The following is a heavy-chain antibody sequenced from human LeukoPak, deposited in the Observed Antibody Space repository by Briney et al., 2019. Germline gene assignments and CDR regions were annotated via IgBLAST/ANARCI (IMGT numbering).Heavy chain of an antibody. CDR2: IYESGGT. V-gene: IGHV4-59*01. D-gene: IGHD3-10*01. Sequence: SETLSLTCTVSGGSISEYYWSWIQQSAGKGLEWIGYIYESGGTNYNPSLRSRVTISLDTSKTQVSLKVTSLTAADTAVYYCARDRAAFYYASGLAYWGQGIPVTVSS. CDR1: GGSISEYY. CDR3: ARDRAAFYYASGLAY. J-gene: IGHJ4*02.